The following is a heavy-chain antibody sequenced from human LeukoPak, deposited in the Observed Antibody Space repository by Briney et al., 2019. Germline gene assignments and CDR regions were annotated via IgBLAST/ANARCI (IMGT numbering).Heavy chain of an antibody. CDR2: ISDSISYL. D-gene: IGHD2-15*01. J-gene: IGHJ5*02. Sequence: GGSLILSCAASGFTFSDYSMNWVRQAPGKGLEWASSISDSISYLFYADSVKGRFTVSRDNAKNSLYLQMNSLRAEDTAVYYCAKLGYCSGGSCLQNWFDPWGQGTLVTVSS. CDR3: AKLGYCSGGSCLQNWFDP. CDR1: GFTFSDYS. V-gene: IGHV3-21*04.